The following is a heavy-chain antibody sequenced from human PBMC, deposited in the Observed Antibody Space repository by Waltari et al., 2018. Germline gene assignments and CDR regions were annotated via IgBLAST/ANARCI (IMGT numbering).Heavy chain of an antibody. J-gene: IGHJ6*02. V-gene: IGHV1-69*10. CDR2: IIPILGIA. CDR1: GGTFLSYA. CDR3: ARGTAATPGGHPEV. D-gene: IGHD1-26*01. Sequence: QVQLVQSGAEVKKPGSSVKVSCKASGGTFLSYAIRWVRQAPGQGLEGMGGIIPILGIANYAQKFQGRVTITADKSTSTAYMELSSLRSEDTAVYYCARGTAATPGGHPEVWGQGTTVTVSS.